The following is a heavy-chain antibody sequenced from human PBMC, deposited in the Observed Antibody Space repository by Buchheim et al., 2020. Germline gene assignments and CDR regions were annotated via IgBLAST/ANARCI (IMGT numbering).Heavy chain of an antibody. J-gene: IGHJ6*02. V-gene: IGHV3-21*01. CDR3: AVYSGYANYYYGMDV. D-gene: IGHD5-12*01. CDR2: ISSSSSYI. CDR1: GFTFSSYS. Sequence: EVQLVESGGGLVKPGGSLRLSCVASGFTFSSYSMNWVRQAPGKGLEWVSSISSSSSYIYYADPVKGRFTISRDNAKNSLYLQMNSLRAEDTAVYYCAVYSGYANYYYGMDVWGQGTT.